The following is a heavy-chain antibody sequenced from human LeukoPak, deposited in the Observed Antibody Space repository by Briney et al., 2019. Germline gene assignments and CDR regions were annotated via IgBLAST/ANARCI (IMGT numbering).Heavy chain of an antibody. V-gene: IGHV3-23*01. Sequence: GGSLRLSCAAPGFTFSSDSMTWVRQAPGKGLERVSTINNNGVSTFYADPVKGRFTISRDNSKNTLYLHMNSLSAEDTAVYYCAKDSFSTSWGQGVLVTVSS. J-gene: IGHJ4*02. CDR1: GFTFSSDS. CDR2: INNNGVST. D-gene: IGHD2-2*01. CDR3: AKDSFSTS.